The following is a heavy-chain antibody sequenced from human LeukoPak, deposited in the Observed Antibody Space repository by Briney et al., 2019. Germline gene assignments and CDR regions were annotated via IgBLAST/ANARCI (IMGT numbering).Heavy chain of an antibody. CDR1: GFTFSNHA. D-gene: IGHD3-10*01. J-gene: IGHJ4*02. CDR3: ARDHRGVRDYFDY. CDR2: ISYDGSNK. V-gene: IGHV3-30-3*01. Sequence: GGSQRLSCVASGFTFSNHAMTWVRQAPGKGLEWVAVISYDGSNKYYADSVKGRFTISRDNSKNTLYLQMSSLRAEDTAVYYCARDHRGVRDYFDYWGQGTLVTVSS.